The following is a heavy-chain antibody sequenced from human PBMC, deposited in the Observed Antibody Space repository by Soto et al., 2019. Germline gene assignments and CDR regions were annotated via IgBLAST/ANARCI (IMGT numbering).Heavy chain of an antibody. Sequence: QVQLVESGGGVVQPGRSLRLSCAASGFIFSSYAMHWVRQAPGKGLEWVALISYDGINEYYADSVKGRFTISRDNSENTLYLQMDSRRPEDTAVYYCARDWGIVLVPVAPDFWGQGTLFAVSS. CDR1: GFIFSSYA. D-gene: IGHD2-2*01. CDR2: ISYDGINE. CDR3: ARDWGIVLVPVAPDF. V-gene: IGHV3-30-3*01. J-gene: IGHJ4*02.